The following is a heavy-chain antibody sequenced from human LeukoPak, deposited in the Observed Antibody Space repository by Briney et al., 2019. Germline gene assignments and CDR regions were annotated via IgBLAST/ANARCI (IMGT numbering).Heavy chain of an antibody. D-gene: IGHD6-19*01. CDR3: ARAGSSGWYGEY. V-gene: IGHV4-39*01. CDR1: GGSISSSSHY. J-gene: IGHJ4*02. CDR2: IYYSGST. Sequence: PSETLSLTCTVSGGSISSSSHYWGWIRQPPGKGLEWIGSIYYSGSTYYNPSLKSRVTISVDTSKNQFSLKMSSVTAADTAVYYCARAGSSGWYGEYWGQGTLVTVSS.